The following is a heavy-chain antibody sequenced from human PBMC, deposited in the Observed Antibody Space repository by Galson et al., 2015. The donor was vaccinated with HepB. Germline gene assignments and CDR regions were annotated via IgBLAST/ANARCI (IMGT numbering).Heavy chain of an antibody. Sequence: SVKVSCKASGYTFTGYYMHWVRQAPGQGLEWMGWINPNSGGTNYAQKFQGRVTMTRDTSISTAYMELSRLRSDDTAVYYCARRTVRDQRYFDYWGQGTLVTVSS. D-gene: IGHD2-2*01. CDR3: ARRTVRDQRYFDY. V-gene: IGHV1-2*02. CDR1: GYTFTGYY. J-gene: IGHJ4*02. CDR2: INPNSGGT.